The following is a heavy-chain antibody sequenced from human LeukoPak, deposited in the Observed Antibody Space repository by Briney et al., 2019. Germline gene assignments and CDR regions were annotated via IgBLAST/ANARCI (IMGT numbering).Heavy chain of an antibody. CDR3: ARRNYYDSSGFDY. D-gene: IGHD3-22*01. Sequence: SEAVSLTCTVSGGSISSSGYYWGWIRQPPGKGLEWIGSIYYSGSTYYNPSLKSRVTISVDTSKNQFSLKLSSVTAADTAVYYCARRNYYDSSGFDYWGQGTLVTVSS. V-gene: IGHV4-39*01. CDR2: IYYSGST. J-gene: IGHJ4*02. CDR1: GGSISSSGYY.